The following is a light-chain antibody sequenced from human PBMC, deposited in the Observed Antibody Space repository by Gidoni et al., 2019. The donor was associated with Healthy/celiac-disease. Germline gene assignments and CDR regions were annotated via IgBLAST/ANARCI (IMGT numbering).Light chain of an antibody. CDR2: DAS. Sequence: LSPPTLSVSPGERATLACRASQSVSSYLAWYQQKPGQAPRLLIYDASNRATGIPARFSGSGSGTDFTLTISSLEPEDFAVYYCQQRSNWPLTFGGGTKVEIK. CDR1: QSVSSY. J-gene: IGKJ4*01. CDR3: QQRSNWPLT. V-gene: IGKV3-11*01.